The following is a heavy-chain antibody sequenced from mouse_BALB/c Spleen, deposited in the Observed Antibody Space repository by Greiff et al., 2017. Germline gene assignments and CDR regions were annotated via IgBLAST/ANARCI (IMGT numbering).Heavy chain of an antibody. CDR3: ARSVLWRYAMDD. J-gene: IGHJ4*01. Sequence: EVKLVESGGGLVQPGGSRKLSCAASGFTFRSFGMHWVRQAPEKGLEWVAYISSGSSTIYYADTVKGRFTISRDNPKNTLFLQMTSLRSEDTAMYYCARSVLWRYAMDDWGQGTSVTVSS. D-gene: IGHD1-1*02. V-gene: IGHV5-17*02. CDR1: GFTFRSFG. CDR2: ISSGSSTI.